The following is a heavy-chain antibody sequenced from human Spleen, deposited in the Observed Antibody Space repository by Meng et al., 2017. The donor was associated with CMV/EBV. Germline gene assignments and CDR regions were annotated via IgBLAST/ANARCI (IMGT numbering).Heavy chain of an antibody. CDR3: ASAYRITGTTPTLGSH. D-gene: IGHD1-20*01. CDR1: GFTFSSYA. Sequence: GGSLRLSCAASGFTFSSYAMHWVRQAPGKGLEWVAVISYDGSNKYYADSVKGRFTITRDNSKHTLYLQMNSLSAEDTAVYYCASAYRITGTTPTLGSHWGQGTLVTVSS. V-gene: IGHV3-30-3*01. J-gene: IGHJ4*02. CDR2: ISYDGSNK.